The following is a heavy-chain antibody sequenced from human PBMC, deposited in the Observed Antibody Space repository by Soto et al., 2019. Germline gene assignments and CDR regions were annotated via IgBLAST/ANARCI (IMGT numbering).Heavy chain of an antibody. Sequence: SETLSLTCAVYGGSFSGYYWSWIRQPPGKGLVWIGEINHSGSTNYNPSLKSRVTISVDTSKNQFSLKLSSVTAADTAVYYCARVAAVAGIANIDYWGQGTLVTVSS. CDR1: GGSFSGYY. V-gene: IGHV4-34*01. CDR2: INHSGST. J-gene: IGHJ4*02. D-gene: IGHD6-19*01. CDR3: ARVAAVAGIANIDY.